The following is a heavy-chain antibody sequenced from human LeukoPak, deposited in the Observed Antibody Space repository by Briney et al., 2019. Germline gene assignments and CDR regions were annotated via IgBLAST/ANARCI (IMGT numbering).Heavy chain of an antibody. D-gene: IGHD2-8*01. CDR2: IYSGGST. J-gene: IGHJ4*02. V-gene: IGHV3-53*01. CDR3: ARGHCTNGVCFDY. Sequence: PGRSLRLSCAASGFTVSSNYMSWVRQAPGKGLEWVSVIYSGGSTYYADSVKGRFTISRDSSKNTLYLQMNSLRAEDTAVYYCARGHCTNGVCFDYWGQGTLVTVSS. CDR1: GFTVSSNY.